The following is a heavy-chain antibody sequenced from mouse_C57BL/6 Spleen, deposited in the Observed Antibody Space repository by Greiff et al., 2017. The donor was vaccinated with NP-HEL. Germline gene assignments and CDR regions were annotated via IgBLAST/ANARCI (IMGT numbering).Heavy chain of an antibody. V-gene: IGHV1-7*01. CDR1: GYTFTSYW. Sequence: QVQLKQSGAELAKPGASVKLSCKASGYTFTSYWMHWVKQRPGQGLEWIGYINPSSGYTKYNQKFKDKATLTADKSSSKAYMQLCSLTYEYSAVYYCARGYYYGSHSMDYWGQGTSVTVSS. CDR2: INPSSGYT. J-gene: IGHJ4*01. CDR3: ARGYYYGSHSMDY. D-gene: IGHD1-1*01.